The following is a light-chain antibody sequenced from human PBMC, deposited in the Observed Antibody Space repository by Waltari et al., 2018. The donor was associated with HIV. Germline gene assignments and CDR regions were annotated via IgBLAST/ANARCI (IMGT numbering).Light chain of an antibody. V-gene: IGLV2-23*01. J-gene: IGLJ3*02. CDR2: EGS. CDR3: CSYAGSSTSWV. CDR1: SSDVGSYNL. Sequence: QSALTQPASVSGSPGQSITISCTGTSSDVGSYNLVSWYQQHPGKAPKLRISEGSKRPAGVSNRFSGSKSGNTASLTISGLQAEDEADYYCCSYAGSSTSWVFGGGTKLTVL.